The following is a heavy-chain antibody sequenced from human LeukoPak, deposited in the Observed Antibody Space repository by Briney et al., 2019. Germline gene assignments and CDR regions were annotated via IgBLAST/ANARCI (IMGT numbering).Heavy chain of an antibody. CDR3: ARDIPEQWRPFDY. J-gene: IGHJ4*02. CDR2: ISSSSSYI. Sequence: PGGSLRLSCAASGFTFSSYSMNWVRQAPGKGLEWVSSISSSSSYIYYADSVKGRFTISRDNAKNSLYLHMNSLRAEDTAVYYCARDIPEQWRPFDYWGQGTLVTVSS. D-gene: IGHD6-19*01. CDR1: GFTFSSYS. V-gene: IGHV3-21*01.